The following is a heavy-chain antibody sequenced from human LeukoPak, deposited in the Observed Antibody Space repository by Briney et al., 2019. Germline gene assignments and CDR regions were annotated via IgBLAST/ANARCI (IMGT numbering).Heavy chain of an antibody. J-gene: IGHJ4*02. V-gene: IGHV1-18*04. D-gene: IGHD6-13*01. Sequence: GASVKVSCKASGYTFTSYGISWVRQAPGQGLEWMGWISAYNGNTNYAQKLLGRVTMTTDTSTSTAYMELRSLRSDDTAVYYCARDRYSSSWYETDYWGQGTLVTVSS. CDR2: ISAYNGNT. CDR1: GYTFTSYG. CDR3: ARDRYSSSWYETDY.